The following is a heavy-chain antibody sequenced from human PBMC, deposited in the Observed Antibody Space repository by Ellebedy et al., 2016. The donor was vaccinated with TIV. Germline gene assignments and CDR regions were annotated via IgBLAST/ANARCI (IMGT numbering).Heavy chain of an antibody. D-gene: IGHD3-22*01. CDR3: TTAWGEYYDDRHGYYGKTIDY. Sequence: GESLKISXAVSGFTFSSAWMSWVRQAPGKGLEGVGRIKRKNDGETIDYAAPVKGRFTISRDDSRNTLYLQINSLKMEDTAVYYCTTAWGEYYDDRHGYYGKTIDYWGQGTLVTVSS. CDR1: GFTFSSAW. CDR2: IKRKNDGETI. J-gene: IGHJ4*02. V-gene: IGHV3-15*01.